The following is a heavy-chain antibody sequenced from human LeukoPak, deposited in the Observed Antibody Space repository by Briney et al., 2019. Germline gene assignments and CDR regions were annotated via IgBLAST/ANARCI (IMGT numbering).Heavy chain of an antibody. CDR1: GYTFTGYY. CDR3: ASVELTVDTAMALSALDY. CDR2: IDPNSGGT. V-gene: IGHV1-2*02. J-gene: IGHJ4*02. Sequence: VASVKVSCKASGYTFTGYYMHWVRQAPGQGLEWMGWIDPNSGGTNYAQKFQGRVTMTRDTSISTAYMELSRLRSDDTAVYYCASVELTVDTAMALSALDYLGQGTLVTVSS. D-gene: IGHD5-18*01.